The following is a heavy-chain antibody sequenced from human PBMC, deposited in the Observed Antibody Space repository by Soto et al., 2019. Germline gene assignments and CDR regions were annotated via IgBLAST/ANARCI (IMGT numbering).Heavy chain of an antibody. D-gene: IGHD6-25*01. CDR2: IIPIFGTA. CDR1: GGTFSSYA. J-gene: IGHJ6*02. V-gene: IGHV1-69*12. CDR3: ARDQGIAAADIEDYYYGMDV. Sequence: QVQLVQSGAEVKKPGSSVKVSCKASGGTFSSYAISWVRQAPGQGLEWMGGIIPIFGTANYAQKFQGRVTITADESTSTAYMGLSSLRSEDTAVYYCARDQGIAAADIEDYYYGMDVWGQGTTVTVSS.